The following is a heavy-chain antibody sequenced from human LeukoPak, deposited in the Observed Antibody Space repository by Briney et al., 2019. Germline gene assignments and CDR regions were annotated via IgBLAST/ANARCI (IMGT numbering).Heavy chain of an antibody. V-gene: IGHV4-31*03. CDR2: IYYSGST. Sequence: SETLSLTCTASGGSISSGGYYWSWIRQHPGKGLEWIGYIYYSGSTYYNPSLKSRVTISVDTSKNQFSLKLSSVTAADTAVYYCARDWGYGSGSYYSSNWFDPWGQGTLVTVSS. D-gene: IGHD3-10*01. J-gene: IGHJ5*02. CDR3: ARDWGYGSGSYYSSNWFDP. CDR1: GGSISSGGYY.